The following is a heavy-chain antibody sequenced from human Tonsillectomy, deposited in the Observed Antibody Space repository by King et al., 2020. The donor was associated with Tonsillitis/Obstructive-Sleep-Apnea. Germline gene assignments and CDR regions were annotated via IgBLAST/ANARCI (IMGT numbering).Heavy chain of an antibody. CDR2: IIPILDIA. CDR3: AGGDSTGYYRDYFYYMDV. Sequence: HVQLVESGAEVKKPGSSVKVSCKASGGTFSSYGFSWVRQAPGQGLEWMGRIIPILDIANYAQNFQGRVTITADKSTSTAYMELSSLRSEDTAVYYCAGGDSTGYYRDYFYYMDVWGKGTTVTVSS. D-gene: IGHD3-22*01. V-gene: IGHV1-69*09. CDR1: GGTFSSYG. J-gene: IGHJ6*03.